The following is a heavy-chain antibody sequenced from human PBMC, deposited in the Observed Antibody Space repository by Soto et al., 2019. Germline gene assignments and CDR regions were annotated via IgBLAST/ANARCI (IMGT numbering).Heavy chain of an antibody. CDR2: ISYDGSNK. Sequence: QVQLVESGGGVVQPGRSLRLSCAASGFTFSSYGMHWVRQAPGKGLEWVAVISYDGSNKYYADSVKGRFTISRDNSKNTLYLQMNSLRAEDTAVYYCAKGHTEIVVTPYPHWGQGTLVTVSS. CDR1: GFTFSSYG. J-gene: IGHJ4*02. V-gene: IGHV3-30*18. D-gene: IGHD3-22*01. CDR3: AKGHTEIVVTPYPH.